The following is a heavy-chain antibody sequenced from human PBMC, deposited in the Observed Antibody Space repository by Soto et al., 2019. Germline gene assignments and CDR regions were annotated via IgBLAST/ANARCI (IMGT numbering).Heavy chain of an antibody. CDR2: ISGSGGST. Sequence: EVQLVESGGGLVQPGRSLRLSCAASGFTFDDYVMHWVRRAPGKGLEWVSGISGSGGSTYYADSVKGRFTISRDNSKNTLYLQMNSLRAEDTAVYYCAKPIVVVTAYYYWGQGTLVTVSS. CDR3: AKPIVVVTAYYY. J-gene: IGHJ4*02. D-gene: IGHD2-21*02. V-gene: IGHV3-23*04. CDR1: GFTFDDYV.